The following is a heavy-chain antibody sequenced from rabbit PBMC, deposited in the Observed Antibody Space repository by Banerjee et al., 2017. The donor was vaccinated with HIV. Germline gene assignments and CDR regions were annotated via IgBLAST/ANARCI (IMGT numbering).Heavy chain of an antibody. Sequence: QEQLVESGGGLVQPEGSLTLTCTASGFSFSSNYWICWVRQAPGKGLERIACIYAGSSGNIYYASWAKGRFTISKTSSTTVTLQMTSLTAADTATYFCARWQNTYLAFDLWGPGTLVTVS. V-gene: IGHV1S45*01. CDR1: GFSFSSNYW. J-gene: IGHJ4*01. D-gene: IGHD1-1*01. CDR3: ARWQNTYLAFDL. CDR2: IYAGSSGNI.